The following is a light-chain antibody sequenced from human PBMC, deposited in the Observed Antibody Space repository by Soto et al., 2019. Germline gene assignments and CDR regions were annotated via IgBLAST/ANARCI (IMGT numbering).Light chain of an antibody. V-gene: IGKV3-20*01. Sequence: IVMPQSPATLSVSPGERAILSCRASQSVSSSLAWYQQKPGQAPRLLIYGASSRATGIPDRFSGSGSGTDFTLTISRLEPEDFAVYYCQQYGSSPPITFGQGTRLEIK. CDR1: QSVSSS. CDR3: QQYGSSPPIT. J-gene: IGKJ5*01. CDR2: GAS.